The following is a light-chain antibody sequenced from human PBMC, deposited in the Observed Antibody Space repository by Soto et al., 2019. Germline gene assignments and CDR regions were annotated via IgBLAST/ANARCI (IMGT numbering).Light chain of an antibody. V-gene: IGKV1-5*01. Sequence: DIQMTQSPSTLSASVGDRVTITCGASQSISSWLAWYQQKPGKAPKLLIYDASSLESGVPSRFSGSGSGTEFTLTISSLQPDDFATYYCQQYNSYSPWTFGQGTKVDI. CDR1: QSISSW. CDR3: QQYNSYSPWT. CDR2: DAS. J-gene: IGKJ1*01.